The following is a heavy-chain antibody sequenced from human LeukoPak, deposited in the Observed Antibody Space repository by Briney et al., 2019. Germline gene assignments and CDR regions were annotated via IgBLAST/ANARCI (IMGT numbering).Heavy chain of an antibody. D-gene: IGHD6-13*01. V-gene: IGHV1-18*01. CDR3: ARVVQDQQLVRRVDY. CDR2: ISAYNSAYNGNT. Sequence: ALVKVSCKASGYTFINYGITWVRQAPGQGLEWMGWISAYNSAYNGNTHYAQKLQGRVTMTTDTSTNTGYMELRSLRSDDTAVYYCARVVQDQQLVRRVDYWGQGTLVTVSS. CDR1: GYTFINYG. J-gene: IGHJ4*02.